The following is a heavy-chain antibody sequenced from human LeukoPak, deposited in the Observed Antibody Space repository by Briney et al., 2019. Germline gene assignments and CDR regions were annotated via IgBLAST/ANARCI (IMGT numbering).Heavy chain of an antibody. CDR1: GFTFSSYG. V-gene: IGHV3-30*02. CDR3: AREGRYDTSALSAFDI. D-gene: IGHD3-22*01. Sequence: PGGSLRLSCAASGFTFSSYGMHWVRQAPGKGLEWVAFIQVDGKDIYYVDSVKGRYTISRDNSKNTMYLQMNSLRVEDTAVYYCAREGRYDTSALSAFDIWGQGTMVTVSS. J-gene: IGHJ3*02. CDR2: IQVDGKDI.